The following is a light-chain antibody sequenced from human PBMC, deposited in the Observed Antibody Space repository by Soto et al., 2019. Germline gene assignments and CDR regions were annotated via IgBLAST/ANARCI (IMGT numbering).Light chain of an antibody. CDR3: QQYSNWPPWT. Sequence: EIVMTQSPATLSVSPGERATLSCRASQSVSSNLAWYQQKPGQAPRLLMYGASTRATGIPDRFSGSGSGTEFTLTISGLQSDDFAVYYCQQYSNWPPWTFGQGTRVDFK. V-gene: IGKV3-15*01. CDR2: GAS. CDR1: QSVSSN. J-gene: IGKJ1*01.